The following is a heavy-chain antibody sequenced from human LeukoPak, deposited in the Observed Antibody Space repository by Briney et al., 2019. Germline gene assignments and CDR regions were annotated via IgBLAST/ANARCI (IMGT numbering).Heavy chain of an antibody. J-gene: IGHJ3*02. D-gene: IGHD1-26*01. CDR3: AKGGVGATYAFDI. CDR1: GFTFSSYA. Sequence: GGSLRLSCAASGFTFSSYAMHWVRQAPGKGLEWVSGISWNSGSIGYADSVKRRFTISRDNAKNSLYLQMNSLRAEDMALYYCAKGGVGATYAFDIWGQGTMVTVSS. CDR2: ISWNSGSI. V-gene: IGHV3-9*03.